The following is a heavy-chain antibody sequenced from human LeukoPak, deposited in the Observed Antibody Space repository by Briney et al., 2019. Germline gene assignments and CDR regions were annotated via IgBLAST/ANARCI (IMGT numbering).Heavy chain of an antibody. D-gene: IGHD3-3*01. J-gene: IGHJ4*02. V-gene: IGHV4-4*09. CDR3: ARYGDLEWLSNFDY. Sequence: SETLSLTCTVSGGSISSYYGSWIRQPPGKGLEWIGYIYTSGSTNYNPSLKSRVTISVDTSKNQFSLKLSSVTAADTAVYYCARYGDLEWLSNFDYWGQGTLVTVSS. CDR2: IYTSGST. CDR1: GGSISSYY.